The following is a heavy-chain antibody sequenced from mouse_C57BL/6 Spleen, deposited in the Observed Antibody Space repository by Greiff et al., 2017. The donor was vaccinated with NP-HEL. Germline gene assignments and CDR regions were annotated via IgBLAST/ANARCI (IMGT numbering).Heavy chain of an antibody. CDR3: AGDGYPYAMDY. D-gene: IGHD2-3*01. CDR1: GYTFTDYY. V-gene: IGHV1-77*01. CDR2: IGPGSGST. Sequence: QVQLQQSGAALVKPGASVKISCKASGYTFTDYYLNWVQQRPGQGLEWIGKIGPGSGSTYYNEKFKGKATLTADKSSSTAYMLLRSLTSEDSAVYFCAGDGYPYAMDYWGKGTSVTVSS. J-gene: IGHJ4*01.